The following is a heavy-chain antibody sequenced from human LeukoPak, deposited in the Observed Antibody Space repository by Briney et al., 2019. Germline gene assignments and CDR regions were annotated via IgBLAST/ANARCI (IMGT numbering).Heavy chain of an antibody. J-gene: IGHJ4*02. CDR1: GGAISSYY. CDR3: ASSYYYGSGTYFDY. CDR2: IYYSGST. V-gene: IGHV4-59*01. D-gene: IGHD3-10*01. Sequence: PSETLSLTCTVSGGAISSYYWSWIRQPPGKGLEWIGYIYYSGSTNYNPSLKSRVTISLDTSKNQFSLKLTSVTAADTAVYYCASSYYYGSGTYFDYWGQGTLVTVSS.